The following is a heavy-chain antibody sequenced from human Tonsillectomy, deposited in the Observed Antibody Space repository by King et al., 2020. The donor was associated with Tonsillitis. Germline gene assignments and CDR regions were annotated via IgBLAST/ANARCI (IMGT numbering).Heavy chain of an antibody. CDR2: ISISSSYI. Sequence: DVQLVESGGGLVKPGGSLRLSCEASGFTFTSFTMNWVRQAPGKGLEWVSSISISSSYIYYADSVKGRFTISRVNAKNSLYLQMNSLRAEDTAVYYCARDVSYYDGSGYVHAMDVWGQGTTVTVSS. D-gene: IGHD3-22*01. CDR3: ARDVSYYDGSGYVHAMDV. V-gene: IGHV3-21*01. J-gene: IGHJ6*02. CDR1: GFTFTSFT.